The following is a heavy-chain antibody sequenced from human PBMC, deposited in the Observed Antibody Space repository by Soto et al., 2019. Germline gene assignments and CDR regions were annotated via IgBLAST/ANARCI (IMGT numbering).Heavy chain of an antibody. J-gene: IGHJ4*02. D-gene: IGHD3-22*01. CDR1: GGTFSSYS. CDR3: ARDLDSNYFDY. Sequence: QVQLVQSGAEVKKPGSSVKVSCKASGGTFSSYSISWVRQAPGQGLEWMGRIFPVLDVVNYAQNFQGRVTITADKSTSTAYMELSSLRSEETAVYYCARDLDSNYFDYWGQGTLVTVSS. CDR2: IFPVLDVV. V-gene: IGHV1-69*08.